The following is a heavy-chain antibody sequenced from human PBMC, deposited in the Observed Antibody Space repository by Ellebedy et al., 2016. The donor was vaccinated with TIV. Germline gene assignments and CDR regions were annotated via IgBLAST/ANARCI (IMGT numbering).Heavy chain of an antibody. CDR3: ASKTDTGTSGDY. Sequence: PGGSLRLSCAASGFTVGNNFMSRVRQAPGKGLEWVSLIYSGGSTDYADSLKGRFTISMDSSKNTLYLQMNSLRAEDTAMYYCASKTDTGTSGDYWGQGTPVTVSS. J-gene: IGHJ4*02. V-gene: IGHV3-53*01. D-gene: IGHD1-1*01. CDR2: IYSGGST. CDR1: GFTVGNNF.